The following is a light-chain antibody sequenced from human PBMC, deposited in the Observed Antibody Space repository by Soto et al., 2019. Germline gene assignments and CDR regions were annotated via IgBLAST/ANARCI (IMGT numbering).Light chain of an antibody. Sequence: EIVLTQSPGTLSLSPGERATLSCRASQSVSSSYLAWYQQKPGQPPRLLIYGASSRAPGIPDRFSGSGSGTDFTLTISRLEPEDFAVYYCQHYGNSRWTFGHGTKVEIK. J-gene: IGKJ1*01. CDR3: QHYGNSRWT. CDR2: GAS. CDR1: QSVSSSY. V-gene: IGKV3-20*01.